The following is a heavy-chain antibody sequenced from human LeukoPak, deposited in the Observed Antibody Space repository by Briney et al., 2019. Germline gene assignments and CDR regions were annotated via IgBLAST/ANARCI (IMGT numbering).Heavy chain of an antibody. CDR1: GGSFSGYY. CDR2: INHSGST. V-gene: IGHV4-34*01. CDR3: ARAVYGSGTGGGGGNYMDV. J-gene: IGHJ6*03. Sequence: SETLSLTCAVYGGSFSGYYWSWIRQPPGKGLEWIGEINHSGSTNYNPSLKSRVTISVDTSKNQFSLKLSSVTAADTAVYYCARAVYGSGTGGGGGNYMDVWGKGTTVTISS. D-gene: IGHD3-10*01.